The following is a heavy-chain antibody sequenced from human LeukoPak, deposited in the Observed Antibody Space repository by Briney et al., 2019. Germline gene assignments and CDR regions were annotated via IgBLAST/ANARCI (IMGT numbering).Heavy chain of an antibody. J-gene: IGHJ6*02. CDR2: IIPIFGTA. Sequence: SVKVSCKASGGTFSSYAISWVRQAPGQGLERMGGIIPIFGTANYAQKFQGRVTITADESTSTAYMELSSLRSEDTAVYYCALRFGGVTINDYGMDVWGQGTTVTVSS. CDR1: GGTFSSYA. CDR3: ALRFGGVTINDYGMDV. D-gene: IGHD3-16*01. V-gene: IGHV1-69*13.